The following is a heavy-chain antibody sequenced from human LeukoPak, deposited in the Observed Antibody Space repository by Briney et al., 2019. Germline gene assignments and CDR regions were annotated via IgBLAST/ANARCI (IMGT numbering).Heavy chain of an antibody. Sequence: GGSLRLFCATSGFPFSDFSMTGVRQAPGKGRECISTTNSGGTTTYYAESVEGCFTIYRDNFENALYPHVRRLSVEDTAIYYFAKKTYAGSLGDGGQGTLVTVSS. D-gene: IGHD2-2*01. V-gene: IGHV3-23*01. CDR3: AKKTYAGSLGD. CDR1: GFPFSDFS. CDR2: TNSGGTTT. J-gene: IGHJ4*02.